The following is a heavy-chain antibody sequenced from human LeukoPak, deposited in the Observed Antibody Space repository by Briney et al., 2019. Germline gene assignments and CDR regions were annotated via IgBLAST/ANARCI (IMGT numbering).Heavy chain of an antibody. CDR1: GDNVFSSSVA. CDR2: TYYRSKWYN. Sequence: PSQTLSLTCAISGDNVFSSSVAWNWIRQSPSRGLEWLGRTYYRSKWYNDYAVSVKSRITINLDTSKNQLSLQLNSVTPEDTAVYYCARGQYSAHDYWGQGTLVTVSS. J-gene: IGHJ4*02. D-gene: IGHD4-11*01. V-gene: IGHV6-1*01. CDR3: ARGQYSAHDY.